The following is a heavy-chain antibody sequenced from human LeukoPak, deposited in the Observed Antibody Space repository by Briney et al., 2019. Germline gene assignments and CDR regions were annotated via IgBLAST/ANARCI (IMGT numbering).Heavy chain of an antibody. CDR2: ISSSSSYI. J-gene: IGHJ3*02. CDR3: AREGSTAFDI. V-gene: IGHV3-21*01. CDR1: GFTFSSYS. Sequence: GGSLRLSCAASGFTFSSYSMNWVRRAPGKGLEWVSSISSSSSYIYYADSVKGRFTISRDNAKNSLYLQMNSLRAEDTAVYYCAREGSTAFDIWGQGTMVTVSS.